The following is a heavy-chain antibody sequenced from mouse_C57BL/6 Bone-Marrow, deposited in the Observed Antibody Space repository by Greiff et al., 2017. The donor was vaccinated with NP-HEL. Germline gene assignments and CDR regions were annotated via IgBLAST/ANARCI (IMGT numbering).Heavy chain of an antibody. CDR3: ARGIYYGYDAAWFAY. D-gene: IGHD2-2*01. J-gene: IGHJ3*01. Sequence: VQLQQSGAELVRPGSSVKLSCKASGYTFTSYWMHWVKQRPIQGLEWIGNIDPSDSETHSNQKFKDKATLTVDKSSSTAYMQLSSLTSEDSAVYYCARGIYYGYDAAWFAYWGQGTLVTVSA. V-gene: IGHV1-52*01. CDR2: IDPSDSET. CDR1: GYTFTSYW.